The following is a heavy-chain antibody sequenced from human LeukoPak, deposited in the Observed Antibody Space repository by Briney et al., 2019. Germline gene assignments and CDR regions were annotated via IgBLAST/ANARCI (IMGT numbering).Heavy chain of an antibody. CDR2: IYYSGRT. Sequence: PSETLSLTCTVSGGSISSSSYYWGWIRQPPGKGLEWIGSIYYSGRTYYNPSLKSRVTISVDTSKNQFSLKLSSVTAADTAVYYCARITVTTGGVDYWGQGTLVTVPS. J-gene: IGHJ4*02. V-gene: IGHV4-39*01. CDR3: ARITVTTGGVDY. D-gene: IGHD4-17*01. CDR1: GGSISSSSYY.